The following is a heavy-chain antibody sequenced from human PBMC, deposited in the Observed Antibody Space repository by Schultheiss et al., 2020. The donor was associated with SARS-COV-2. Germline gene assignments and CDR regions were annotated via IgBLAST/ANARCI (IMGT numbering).Heavy chain of an antibody. J-gene: IGHJ4*02. CDR3: ARGPTVAYFDY. CDR2: INPSGGST. Sequence: ASVKVSCKASGYTFTSYYMHWVRQAPGQGLEWMGIINPSGGSTSYAQKFQGRVTMTRDTSTSTAYMELRSLRSDDTAVYYCARGPTVAYFDYWGQGTLVTVSS. V-gene: IGHV1-46*01. D-gene: IGHD4-23*01. CDR1: GYTFTSYY.